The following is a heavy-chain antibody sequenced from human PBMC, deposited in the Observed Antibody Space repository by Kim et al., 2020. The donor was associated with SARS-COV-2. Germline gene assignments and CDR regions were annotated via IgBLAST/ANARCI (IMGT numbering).Heavy chain of an antibody. CDR3: VQDQKRLEVLSGYKRVGAVDF. V-gene: IGHV3-64D*06. D-gene: IGHD3-3*01. CDR1: GFTFSSFA. J-gene: IGHJ3*01. Sequence: GGSLRLSCAASGFTFSSFAMHWVRQAPGKGLEYVSAISSSGGSTYYADSVKGRVTISRDNSKNTLYLQMSSLRVEDTALYYCVQDQKRLEVLSGYKRVGAVDFWGQGESVTLSS. CDR2: ISSSGGST.